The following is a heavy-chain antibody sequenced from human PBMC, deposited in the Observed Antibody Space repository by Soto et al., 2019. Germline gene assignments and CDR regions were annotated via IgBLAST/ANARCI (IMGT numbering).Heavy chain of an antibody. CDR3: ARGLSSSWMGY. CDR1: GGSFSGYY. J-gene: IGHJ4*02. CDR2: INHSGST. D-gene: IGHD6-13*01. V-gene: IGHV4-34*01. Sequence: QVQLQQWGAGLLKPSETLSLTSAVYGGSFSGYYWSWIRQPPGKGLEWIGEINHSGSTNYNPSLKSRVTISVDTSKNQFSLKLSSVTAADTAVYYCARGLSSSWMGYWGQGTLVTVSS.